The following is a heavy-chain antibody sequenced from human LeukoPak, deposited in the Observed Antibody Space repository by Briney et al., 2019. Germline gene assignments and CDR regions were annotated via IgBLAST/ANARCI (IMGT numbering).Heavy chain of an antibody. Sequence: SETLSLTCTVSGGSISSSSYYWGWIRQPPGKGLEWIGNIYYSGSTYYNPSLKSRFTISVDTSKNQFSLKLSSVTAADTAVYYCARDRGRVRGVDWGQGTLVTVSS. D-gene: IGHD3-10*01. J-gene: IGHJ4*02. CDR1: GGSISSSSYY. CDR2: IYYSGST. CDR3: ARDRGRVRGVD. V-gene: IGHV4-39*07.